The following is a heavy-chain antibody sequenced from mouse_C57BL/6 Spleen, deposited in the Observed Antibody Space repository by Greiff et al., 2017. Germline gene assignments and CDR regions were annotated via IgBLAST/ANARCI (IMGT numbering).Heavy chain of an antibody. CDR3: ARKGNYDAMDY. V-gene: IGHV1-59*01. J-gene: IGHJ4*01. CDR1: GYTFTSYW. Sequence: VQLQQPGAELVRPGTSVKLSCKASGYTFTSYWMHWVKQRPGQGLEWIGVIDPSDSYTNYNQKFKGKATLTVGTSSSTAYMQLSSLTSEDSAVYYCARKGNYDAMDYWGQGTSVTVSS. D-gene: IGHD2-1*01. CDR2: IDPSDSYT.